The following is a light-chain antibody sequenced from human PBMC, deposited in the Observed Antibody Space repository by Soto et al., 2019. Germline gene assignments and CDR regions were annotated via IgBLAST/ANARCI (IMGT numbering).Light chain of an antibody. Sequence: QSVLTQPRSVSGSPGQSVTISCTGARSDVGGYRFVSWYQQHPDKAPKLMIYDVDKRPSGVPDRFSGSKSGNTASLTISGLQAEDEADYFCCSHAGGFTWVFGGGTQLTVL. J-gene: IGLJ3*02. CDR2: DVD. CDR1: RSDVGGYRF. V-gene: IGLV2-11*01. CDR3: CSHAGGFTWV.